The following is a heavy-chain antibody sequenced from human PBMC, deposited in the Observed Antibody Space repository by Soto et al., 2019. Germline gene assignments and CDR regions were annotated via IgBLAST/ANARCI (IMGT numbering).Heavy chain of an antibody. V-gene: IGHV3-15*01. D-gene: IGHD2-2*01. CDR2: IKRKTDGGTT. CDR1: GFTFSNAW. CDR3: TTALYCSSTSCYLRNNY. J-gene: IGHJ4*02. Sequence: GGSLRLSCAASGFTFSNAWMSWVRQAPGKGLEWVGRIKRKTDGGTTDYAAPVKGRFTISRDDSKNTLYLQMNSLKTEDTAVYYCTTALYCSSTSCYLRNNYWGQGTLVTVSS.